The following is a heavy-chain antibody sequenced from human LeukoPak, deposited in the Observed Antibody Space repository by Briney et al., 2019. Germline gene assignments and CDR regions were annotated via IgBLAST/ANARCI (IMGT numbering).Heavy chain of an antibody. D-gene: IGHD7-27*01. Sequence: GASVKVSCKASGYTFTSYDVNWVRQATGQGLEWMGWMNPNSGGTNYAQKFQGRVTMTRDTSISTAYMELSRLRSDDTAVYYCARDDLGSYYYYYMDVWGKGTTVTVSS. CDR3: ARDDLGSYYYYYMDV. CDR1: GYTFTSYD. CDR2: MNPNSGGT. J-gene: IGHJ6*03. V-gene: IGHV1-2*02.